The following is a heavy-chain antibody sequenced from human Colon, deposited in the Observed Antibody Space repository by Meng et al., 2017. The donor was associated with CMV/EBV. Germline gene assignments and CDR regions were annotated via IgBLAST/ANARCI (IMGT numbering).Heavy chain of an antibody. Sequence: GESLKISCAASGFTFSNYAISWVRQAPGKGLEWVSGISESGRNTYYLDSVRGRFTISRDNSKRTVFLQMNSLRAGDTAVYYCAKEGMPASIPYFDTWGQGTLVTVSS. J-gene: IGHJ4*02. V-gene: IGHV3-23*01. CDR1: GFTFSNYA. CDR2: ISESGRNT. D-gene: IGHD2-2*01. CDR3: AKEGMPASIPYFDT.